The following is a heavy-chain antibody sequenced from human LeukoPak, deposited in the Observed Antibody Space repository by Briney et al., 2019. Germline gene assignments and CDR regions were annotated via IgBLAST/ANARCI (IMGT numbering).Heavy chain of an antibody. Sequence: GGSLRLSCAASGFIFSSYGMHWVRQAPGKGLEWVALISYDGSNTYYTDSVKGRFTISRDNSKNTLYLQMNSLRTEDTAVYYCAKVGLTVTTILDYFDYWGQGTLVTVSS. CDR3: AKVGLTVTTILDYFDY. D-gene: IGHD4-11*01. CDR1: GFIFSSYG. J-gene: IGHJ4*02. CDR2: ISYDGSNT. V-gene: IGHV3-30*18.